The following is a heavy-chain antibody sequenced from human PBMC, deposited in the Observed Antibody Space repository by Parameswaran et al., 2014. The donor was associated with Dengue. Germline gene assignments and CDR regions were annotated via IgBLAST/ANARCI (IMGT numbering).Heavy chain of an antibody. CDR2: ISKDGSEK. V-gene: IGHV3-30*18. D-gene: IGHD5-24*01. CDR3: ANQRTDDHYYYSMDV. Sequence: MPGVRQAPGKGLEWVAVISKDGSEKFYADSVKGRFTISRDNSKNTLYLQMNSLRADDTAVYYCANQRTDDHYYYSMDVWGQGTTVTVSS. J-gene: IGHJ6*02.